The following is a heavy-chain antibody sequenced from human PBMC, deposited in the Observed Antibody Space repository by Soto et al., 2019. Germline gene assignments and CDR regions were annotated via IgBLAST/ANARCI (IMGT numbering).Heavy chain of an antibody. V-gene: IGHV1-69*13. J-gene: IGHJ5*02. CDR1: GGTFSSYA. CDR2: IIPIFGTA. CDR3: ARRDFGWKAFDP. D-gene: IGHD3-3*01. Sequence: SVKVSCKASGGTFSSYAISWVRQAPGQGLEWMGGIIPIFGTANYAQKFQGRVTITADESTSTAYMELSSLRSEDTAVYYCARRDFGWKAFDPWGQGTLVTVSS.